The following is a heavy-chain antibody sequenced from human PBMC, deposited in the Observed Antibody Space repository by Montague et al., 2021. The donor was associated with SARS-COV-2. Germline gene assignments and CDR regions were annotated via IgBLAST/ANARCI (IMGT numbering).Heavy chain of an antibody. CDR2: INHSGST. J-gene: IGHJ4*02. V-gene: IGHV4-34*01. CDR3: ARDVGKGFSGYETEGGFDY. CDR1: GGSFTGYD. D-gene: IGHD5-12*01. Sequence: SETLSLTCAVSGGSFTGYDWTWIRQPPGKGLEWMGEINHSGSTKYNPAPKSRFSISVDTSKYQFSLRLTSVTAADTAVYWCARDVGKGFSGYETEGGFDYWGQGTLVSVSS.